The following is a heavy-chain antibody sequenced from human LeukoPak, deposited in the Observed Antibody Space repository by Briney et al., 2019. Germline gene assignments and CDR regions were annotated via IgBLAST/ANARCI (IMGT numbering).Heavy chain of an antibody. CDR2: INPNSGGT. CDR1: GYTFTGYY. Sequence: ASVKVSCKASGYTFTGYYMHWVRQAPGQGLEWMGRINPNSGGTNYTQKFQGMVTMTRDTSISTAYMELSRLRSDDTAVYYCARDNYSSSDYWGQGTLVTVSS. D-gene: IGHD6-6*01. V-gene: IGHV1-2*06. J-gene: IGHJ4*02. CDR3: ARDNYSSSDY.